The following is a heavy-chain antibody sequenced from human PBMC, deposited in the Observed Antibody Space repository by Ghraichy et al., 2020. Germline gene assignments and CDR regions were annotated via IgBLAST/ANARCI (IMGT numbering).Heavy chain of an antibody. V-gene: IGHV4-59*11. D-gene: IGHD3-10*01. Sequence: SQTLSLTCAVSGASMSSQYWSWIRQPPGKGLEWIGYIYYSGNSNYNPSLKTRVTISIDTSKSQLSLKLTSVTAADTAVYYCARRGEYYDKWGQGTLVTVSS. J-gene: IGHJ4*02. CDR1: GASMSSQY. CDR2: IYYSGNS. CDR3: ARRGEYYDK.